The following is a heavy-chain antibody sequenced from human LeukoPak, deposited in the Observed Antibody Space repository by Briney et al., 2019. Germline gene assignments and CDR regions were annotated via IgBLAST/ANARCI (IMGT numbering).Heavy chain of an antibody. Sequence: GGSLRLSCSASGFTFSKYAMHWVRQAPGKGLEYVSGINNNGGTTYYSDSVKARLTISRDNSKNTLFLQMTSLRAEDTAVYYCVKTMMTFGGVIRTDAFDIWGQGTMVIVSS. V-gene: IGHV3-64D*06. CDR2: INNNGGTT. CDR3: VKTMMTFGGVIRTDAFDI. CDR1: GFTFSKYA. D-gene: IGHD3-16*01. J-gene: IGHJ3*02.